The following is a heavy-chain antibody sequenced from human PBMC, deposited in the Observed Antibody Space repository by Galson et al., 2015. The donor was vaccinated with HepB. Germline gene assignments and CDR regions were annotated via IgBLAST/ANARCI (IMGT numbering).Heavy chain of an antibody. Sequence: LRLSCAASGFTFNNYVMHWVRQAPGKGLEWVAVISSDGSNKYYADSAKGRFTISRDDSKNTLYLQMNSLRPDDTAFYYCARDHYSDYDDFYYGLDVWGQGTTVTVSS. V-gene: IGHV3-30*04. D-gene: IGHD5-12*01. J-gene: IGHJ6*02. CDR2: ISSDGSNK. CDR1: GFTFNNYV. CDR3: ARDHYSDYDDFYYGLDV.